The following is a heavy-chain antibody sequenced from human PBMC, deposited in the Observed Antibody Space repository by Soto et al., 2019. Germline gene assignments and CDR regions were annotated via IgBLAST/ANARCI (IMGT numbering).Heavy chain of an antibody. V-gene: IGHV5-10-1*01. Sequence: GESLKISCKGSGYSFTSYWISWVRQMPGKGLAWMGTIDPNDSYTKYSPSFQGHVTISTDKSISTAYLQWSSLQASDTAMCYCARLDVLTYSGSLLDDWGQGTLVTVSS. CDR1: GYSFTSYW. J-gene: IGHJ4*02. CDR2: IDPNDSYT. D-gene: IGHD6-25*01. CDR3: ARLDVLTYSGSLLDD.